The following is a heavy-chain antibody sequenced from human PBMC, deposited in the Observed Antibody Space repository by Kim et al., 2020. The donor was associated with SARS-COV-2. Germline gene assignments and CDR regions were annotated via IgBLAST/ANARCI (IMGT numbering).Heavy chain of an antibody. CDR1: GYTFTSYA. V-gene: IGHV1-3*01. CDR3: ARGGRYCSSTSCYLFWFDP. Sequence: ASVKVSCKASGYTFTSYAMHWVRQAPGQRLEWMGWINAGNGNTKYSQKFQGRVTITRDTSASTAYMELSSLRSEDTAVYYCARGGRYCSSTSCYLFWFDPWGQGTLVTVSS. D-gene: IGHD2-2*01. J-gene: IGHJ5*02. CDR2: INAGNGNT.